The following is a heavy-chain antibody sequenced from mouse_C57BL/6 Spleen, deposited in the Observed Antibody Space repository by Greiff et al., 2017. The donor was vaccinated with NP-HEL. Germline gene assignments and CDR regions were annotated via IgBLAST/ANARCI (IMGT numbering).Heavy chain of an antibody. CDR3: ARHEGWLPFFDY. V-gene: IGHV1-62-2*01. CDR2: FYPGSGSI. CDR1: GYTFTEYT. J-gene: IGHJ2*01. D-gene: IGHD2-3*01. Sequence: VKVVESGAELVKPGASVKLSCKASGYTFTEYTIHWVKQRSGQGLEWIGWFYPGSGSIKYNEKFKDKATLTADKSSSTVYMELSRLTSEDSAVYFCARHEGWLPFFDYWGQGTTLTVSS.